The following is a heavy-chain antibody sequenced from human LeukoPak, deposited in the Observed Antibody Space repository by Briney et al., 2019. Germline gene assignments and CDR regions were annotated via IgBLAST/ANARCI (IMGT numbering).Heavy chain of an antibody. CDR2: ISAYNGNT. V-gene: IGHV1-18*01. D-gene: IGHD2-15*01. CDR3: ARTRRPLGYCSGGSCPFDY. CDR1: GYTFTSYG. Sequence: ASVKVSCKASGYTFTSYGISWVRQAPGQGLEWMGWISAYNGNTNYAQKFQGRVTMTRDTSTSTVYMELSSLRSEDTAVYYCARTRRPLGYCSGGSCPFDYWGQGTLVTVSS. J-gene: IGHJ4*02.